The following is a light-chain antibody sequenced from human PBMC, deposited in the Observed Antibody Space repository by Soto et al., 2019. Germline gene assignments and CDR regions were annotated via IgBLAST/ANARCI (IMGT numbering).Light chain of an antibody. J-gene: IGLJ3*02. CDR3: SSYSGSTTWV. Sequence: QSALTQPAPVSGSPGQSITISCTGTSSDVGAYNYVSWYQQHPGKAPKLMIYDVTTRPSGVSDRFSGSKSGITASLTISGLQAEDEADYYCSSYSGSTTWVFGGGTKVTVL. CDR2: DVT. CDR1: SSDVGAYNY. V-gene: IGLV2-14*01.